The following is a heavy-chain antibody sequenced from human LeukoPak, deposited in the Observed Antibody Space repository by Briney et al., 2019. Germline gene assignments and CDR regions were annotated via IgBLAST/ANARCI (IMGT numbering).Heavy chain of an antibody. CDR1: GGSVSSGSYY. CDR3: ARDPGVGALDY. CDR2: IYYSGST. Sequence: SETLSLTCTVSGGSVSSGSYYWSWIRQPPGKGLEWIGYIYYSGSTNYNPSLKSRVTISVDTSKNQFSLKLSSVTAADTAVYYCARDPGVGALDYWGQGTLVTVSS. D-gene: IGHD1-26*01. V-gene: IGHV4-61*01. J-gene: IGHJ4*02.